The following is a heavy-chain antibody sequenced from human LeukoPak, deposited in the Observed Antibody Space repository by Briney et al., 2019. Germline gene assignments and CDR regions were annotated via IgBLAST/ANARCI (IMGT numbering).Heavy chain of an antibody. CDR3: ARDIPYCSGGSCYSDYFDY. CDR2: IYHSGST. CDR1: GYSISSGYY. D-gene: IGHD2-15*01. V-gene: IGHV4-38-2*02. J-gene: IGHJ4*02. Sequence: SETLSLTCTVSGYSISSGYYWGWIRQPPGKGLEWIGSIYHSGSTYYNPSLKSRVTISVDTSKNQFSLKLSSVTAADTAVYYCARDIPYCSGGSCYSDYFDYWGQGTLVTVSS.